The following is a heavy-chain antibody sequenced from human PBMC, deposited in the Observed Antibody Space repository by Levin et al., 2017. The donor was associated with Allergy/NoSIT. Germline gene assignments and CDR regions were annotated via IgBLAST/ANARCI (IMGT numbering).Heavy chain of an antibody. CDR1: GFTFRTSG. J-gene: IGHJ3*02. CDR3: AKDFSGGYLVGVFDI. D-gene: IGHD6-19*01. V-gene: IGHV3-30*18. CDR2: ISYDGRNI. Sequence: GGSLRLSCAASGFTFRTSGMHWVRLAPGKGLEWVAMISYDGRNIDSADSVKGRFTISRDNSKNTLYLQLNSLRPEDTAVYYCAKDFSGGYLVGVFDIWGQGTTVTVSS.